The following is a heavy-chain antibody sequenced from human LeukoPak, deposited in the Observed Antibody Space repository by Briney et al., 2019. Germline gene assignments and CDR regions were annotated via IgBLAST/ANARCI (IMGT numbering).Heavy chain of an antibody. V-gene: IGHV3-48*03. D-gene: IGHD3-16*01. CDR1: GFTFSLYN. J-gene: IGHJ6*02. CDR3: ARGGGLDV. Sequence: PGGSLRLSCAASGFTFSLYNMNWVRQAPGKGLEWVSQISASETSIKYADSVRGRFTISRDNAKNSLYLQMSNLRAEDTAVYFCARGGGLDVWGQGATVTVSS. CDR2: ISASETSI.